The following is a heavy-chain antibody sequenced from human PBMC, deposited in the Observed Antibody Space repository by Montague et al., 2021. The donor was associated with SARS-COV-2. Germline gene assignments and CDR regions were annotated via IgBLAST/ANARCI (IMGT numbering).Heavy chain of an antibody. V-gene: IGHV4-34*01. Sequence: SETLSLTCAVSGGSFSGYYWSWIWQRPRNGQERVGVMCHSGSTNYNPSLKSRIRISVDRSKNQISLKLSPVTAAATAVYYCAWGGAYLTIFGVLSRGSSDFDYWGQGTLVTVSS. CDR3: AWGGAYLTIFGVLSRGSSDFDY. CDR1: GGSFSGYY. J-gene: IGHJ4*02. CDR2: MCHSGST. D-gene: IGHD3-3*01.